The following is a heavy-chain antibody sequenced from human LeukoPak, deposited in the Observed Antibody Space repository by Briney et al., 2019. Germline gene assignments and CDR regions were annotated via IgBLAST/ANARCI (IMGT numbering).Heavy chain of an antibody. J-gene: IGHJ4*02. V-gene: IGHV4-59*01. CDR2: IYYSGST. CDR1: GGSLIPYY. CDR3: ARVLRVGATTQFDY. Sequence: SETLSLTCTVSGGSLIPYYWSRIRQPPGKGLEWIGYIYYSGSTNYNPPLKSRVTISVDTSKNQFSLKLSSVTAADTAVYYCARVLRVGATTQFDYWGQGTLVTVSS. D-gene: IGHD1-26*01.